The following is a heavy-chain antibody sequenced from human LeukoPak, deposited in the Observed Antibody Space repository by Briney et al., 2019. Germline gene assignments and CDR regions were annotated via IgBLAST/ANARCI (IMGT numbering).Heavy chain of an antibody. Sequence: TGGSLRLSCAASGFTFDDYAMHWVRQAPGKGLEWVSGISWNSGSIGYADSVKGRFTISRDNAKNSLYLQMNSLRAEDTAVYYCARDESGYSSSWYPWGQGTLVTVSS. CDR2: ISWNSGSI. D-gene: IGHD6-13*01. CDR3: ARDESGYSSSWYP. CDR1: GFTFDDYA. V-gene: IGHV3-9*01. J-gene: IGHJ5*02.